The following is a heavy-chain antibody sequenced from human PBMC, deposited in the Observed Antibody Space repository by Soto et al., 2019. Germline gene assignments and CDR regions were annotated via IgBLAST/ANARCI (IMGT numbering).Heavy chain of an antibody. CDR3: AITIRWELLPTAYYFDF. CDR1: GYTLTELS. Sequence: ASVKVSCKVSGYTLTELSMHWVRQAPGKGLEWMGGFDPEDGETIYAQKFQGRVTMTEDTSTDTAYMELSSLRSEDTAVYYCAITIRWELLPTAYYFDFWGQGTLVTVSS. J-gene: IGHJ4*02. V-gene: IGHV1-24*01. D-gene: IGHD1-26*01. CDR2: FDPEDGET.